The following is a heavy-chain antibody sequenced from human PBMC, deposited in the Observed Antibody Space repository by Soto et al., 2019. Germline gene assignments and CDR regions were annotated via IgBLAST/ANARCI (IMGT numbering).Heavy chain of an antibody. D-gene: IGHD2-2*01. Sequence: ASVKVSCKASGYTFTSYGISWVRQAPGQGLEWMGWISAYNGNTNYAQKLQGRVTMTTDTSTSTAYMELRSLRSDDTAVYYCARVGLGYCSSTSCFSGSEYYYYGMDVWGQGTTVTDSS. J-gene: IGHJ6*02. CDR2: ISAYNGNT. V-gene: IGHV1-18*04. CDR3: ARVGLGYCSSTSCFSGSEYYYYGMDV. CDR1: GYTFTSYG.